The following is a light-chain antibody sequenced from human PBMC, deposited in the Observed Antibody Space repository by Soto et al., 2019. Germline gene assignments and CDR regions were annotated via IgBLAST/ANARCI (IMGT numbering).Light chain of an antibody. J-gene: IGKJ1*01. V-gene: IGKV3-15*01. CDR3: QQSYITWT. CDR2: GAS. CDR1: QSVSSN. Sequence: EIVMTQSPATLSVSPGERATLSFRASQSVSSNLAWYQQKPGQAPRLLIYGASTRATGIPARFSGSGSGTEFTLTISSLQTEDFATYYCQQSYITWTFGQGTKVDIK.